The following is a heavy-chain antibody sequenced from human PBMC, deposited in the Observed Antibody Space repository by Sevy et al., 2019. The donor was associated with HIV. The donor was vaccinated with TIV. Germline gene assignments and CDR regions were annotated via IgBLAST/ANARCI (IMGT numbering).Heavy chain of an antibody. CDR3: ARWGWGLSYYYYYYYMHV. J-gene: IGHJ6*03. Sequence: SETLSLTCAVYGGSFSGYYWSWIRQPPGKGLEWIGEINHSGSTNYNPSLKSRVTISVDTSKNQFSLKLSSVTAADTAVYYCARWGWGLSYYYYYYYMHVWGKGTTVTVSS. V-gene: IGHV4-34*01. D-gene: IGHD2-21*02. CDR1: GGSFSGYY. CDR2: INHSGST.